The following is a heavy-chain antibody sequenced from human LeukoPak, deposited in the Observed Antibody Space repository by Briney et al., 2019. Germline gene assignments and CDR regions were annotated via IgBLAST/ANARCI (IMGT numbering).Heavy chain of an antibody. CDR3: ARRTYYYDS. CDR2: IYYSGST. J-gene: IGHJ4*02. CDR1: GGSFSGYY. V-gene: IGHV4-59*08. Sequence: PSETLSLTCAVYGGSFSGYYWSWIRQPPGKGLEWIGYIYYSGSTNYNPSLKSRVTISVDTSKNQFSLKLSSVTAADTAVYYCARRTYYYDSWGQGTLVTVSS. D-gene: IGHD3-22*01.